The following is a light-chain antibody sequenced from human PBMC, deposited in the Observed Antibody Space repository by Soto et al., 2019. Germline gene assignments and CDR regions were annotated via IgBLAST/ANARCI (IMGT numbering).Light chain of an antibody. CDR3: MQATQPYT. CDR1: QSLVRSDGNTY. J-gene: IGKJ2*01. Sequence: DIVMTQTPLSSPVTLGQPASISCRSSQSLVRSDGNTYLSWLQQRPGQPPRLLIYMISNRFSGVPDRFSGSGAGTDFTLEISRVEAEDVGVYYCMQATQPYTFGQGTKLEIK. V-gene: IGKV2-24*01. CDR2: MIS.